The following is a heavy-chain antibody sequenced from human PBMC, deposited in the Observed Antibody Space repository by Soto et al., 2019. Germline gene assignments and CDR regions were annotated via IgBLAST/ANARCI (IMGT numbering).Heavy chain of an antibody. CDR2: ISWNSGNI. CDR3: VRSKGGYSYGTPFDY. Sequence: GGSLRLSFAASGFTFDDYAMHWVRQVLGKGLEWVSSISWNSGNIGYADSVKGRFTTSRDNAKNSLYLQMNSLRPEDTALYYCVRSKGGYSYGTPFDYWGQGPLVTVPQ. V-gene: IGHV3-9*01. D-gene: IGHD5-18*01. CDR1: GFTFDDYA. J-gene: IGHJ4*02.